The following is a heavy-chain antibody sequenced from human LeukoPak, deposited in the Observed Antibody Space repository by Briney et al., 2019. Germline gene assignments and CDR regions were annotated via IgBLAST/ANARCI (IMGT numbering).Heavy chain of an antibody. V-gene: IGHV4-4*07. CDR1: GGSISSYY. D-gene: IGHD5-12*01. J-gene: IGHJ3*02. Sequence: SETLSLTCTVSGGSISSYYWSWIRQPAGKGLEWIGRIYTSGSTNYNPSLKSRVTMSVDTSKNQFSLKLSSVTAADTAVYYCARGYSGYDRNAFDIWGQGTMVTVSS. CDR3: ARGYSGYDRNAFDI. CDR2: IYTSGST.